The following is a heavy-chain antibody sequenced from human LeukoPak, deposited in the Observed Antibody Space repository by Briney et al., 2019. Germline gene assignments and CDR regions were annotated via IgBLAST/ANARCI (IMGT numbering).Heavy chain of an antibody. Sequence: GGSLRLSCAASGFTFSSYGMSWFRQAPGKGPEWISFIKTKTFGGTTEYAASVKGRFTISRDDSTGIAYLQMDSLKPDDTAVYYCSRGVIVGAAYFDYWGQGTLVTVSS. CDR1: GFTFSSYG. J-gene: IGHJ4*02. CDR2: IKTKTFGGTT. CDR3: SRGVIVGAAYFDY. V-gene: IGHV3-49*03. D-gene: IGHD1-26*01.